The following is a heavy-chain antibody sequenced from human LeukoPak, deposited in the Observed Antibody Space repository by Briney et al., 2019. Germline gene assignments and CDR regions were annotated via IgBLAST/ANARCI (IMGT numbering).Heavy chain of an antibody. CDR3: AKEYDFWSGYYEYYFDY. Sequence: GGSLRLSCAASGFSLSNTWMSWVRQAPGKGLEWVGRIKSRTDGGTTDYAAPVKGRFTISRDEPKNTLYLQMNSLRAEDTAVYYCAKEYDFWSGYYEYYFDYWGQGTLVTVSS. D-gene: IGHD3-3*01. CDR1: GFSLSNTW. V-gene: IGHV3-15*01. J-gene: IGHJ4*02. CDR2: IKSRTDGGTT.